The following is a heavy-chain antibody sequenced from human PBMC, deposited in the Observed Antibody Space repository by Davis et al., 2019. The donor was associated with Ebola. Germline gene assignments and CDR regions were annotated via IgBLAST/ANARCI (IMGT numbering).Heavy chain of an antibody. J-gene: IGHJ6*04. CDR3: ARTVRDKFGELLYYYYGMDV. V-gene: IGHV4-34*01. CDR1: GGSFSGYY. CDR2: INHSGST. Sequence: SETLSLTCAVYGGSFSGYYWSWIRQPPGKGLEWIGEINHSGSTNYNPSLKSRVTISVDTSKNQFSLKLSSVTAADTAVYYCARTVRDKFGELLYYYYGMDVWGKGTTVTVSS. D-gene: IGHD3-10*01.